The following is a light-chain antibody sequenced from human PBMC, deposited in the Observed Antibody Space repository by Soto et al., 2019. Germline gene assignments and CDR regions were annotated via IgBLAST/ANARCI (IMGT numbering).Light chain of an antibody. CDR3: QQSYSTPLT. V-gene: IGKV1-39*01. CDR1: QSIGSC. Sequence: DIQMTRSPSSLSASVGDRVTITCRASQSIGSCLSWYQQKPGKAPKLLIYGASSLQSAVPSRFSASGSGTDFTLTISSLQPEDFATYYCQQSYSTPLTFGGGTKVEIK. J-gene: IGKJ4*01. CDR2: GAS.